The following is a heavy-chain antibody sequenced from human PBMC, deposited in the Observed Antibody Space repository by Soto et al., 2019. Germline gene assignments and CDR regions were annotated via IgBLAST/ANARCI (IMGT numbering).Heavy chain of an antibody. D-gene: IGHD1-1*01. CDR2: ISSSSSTI. CDR1: GFTFSSYS. Sequence: GGSLRLSCAASGFTFSSYSMNWVRQAPGKGLEWVSYISSSSSTIYYADSVKGRFTISRDNAKNSLYLQMNSLRDEDTAVYYCARSYKADYYYYGMDVWGQGPTVPVCS. J-gene: IGHJ6*02. CDR3: ARSYKADYYYYGMDV. V-gene: IGHV3-48*02.